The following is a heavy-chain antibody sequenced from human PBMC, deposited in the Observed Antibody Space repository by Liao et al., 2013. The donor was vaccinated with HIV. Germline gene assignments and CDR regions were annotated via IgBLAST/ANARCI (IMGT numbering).Heavy chain of an antibody. CDR3: ARALGVVLPAAILSGGYFQH. Sequence: QVQLQESGPGLVKPSETLSLTCTVSGGSISGSDWTWIRQPPGKGLEWIGDFYYSGTTNYNPSLKSRVAMSVDTSKNLFSLKLTSVTAADTAVYYCARALGVVLPAAILSGGYFQHWGQGSLVTVSS. J-gene: IGHJ1*01. CDR1: GGSISGSD. CDR2: FYYSGTT. V-gene: IGHV4-59*12. D-gene: IGHD2-2*02.